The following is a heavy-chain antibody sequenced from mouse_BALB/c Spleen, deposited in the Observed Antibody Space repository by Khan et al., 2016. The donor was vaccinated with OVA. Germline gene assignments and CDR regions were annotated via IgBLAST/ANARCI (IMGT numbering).Heavy chain of an antibody. CDR3: ASHLTGSFAY. CDR1: GFTFSSYS. J-gene: IGHJ3*01. D-gene: IGHD4-1*01. V-gene: IGHV5-6*01. Sequence: EVELVGSGGDLVKPGGSLKLSCATSGFTFSSYSMSWVRQTPDKRLEWVTTISSAGDYTYYSDSVRGRFTISRDNAKNSLHLQMSSLKSEDTAMYYCASHLTGSFAYGGQGTLVTVSA. CDR2: ISSAGDYT.